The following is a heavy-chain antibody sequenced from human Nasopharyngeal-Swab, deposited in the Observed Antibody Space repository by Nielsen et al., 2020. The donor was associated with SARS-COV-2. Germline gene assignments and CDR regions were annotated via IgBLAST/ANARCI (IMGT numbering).Heavy chain of an antibody. CDR2: ISGNIGTT. V-gene: IGHV1-18*01. Sequence: VQVSCKASGYTFTSYGISWVRQAPGQGLEWMGWISGNIGTTNYAQNLQGRVTMTTDTSTSTAYMELRNLRSDDTAVYYCARGSTLIDYWGQGTLVTVSS. D-gene: IGHD1-26*01. CDR1: GYTFTSYG. J-gene: IGHJ4*02. CDR3: ARGSTLIDY.